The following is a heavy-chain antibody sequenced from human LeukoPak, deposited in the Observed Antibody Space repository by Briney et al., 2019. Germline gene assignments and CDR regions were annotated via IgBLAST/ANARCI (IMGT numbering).Heavy chain of an antibody. D-gene: IGHD3-3*01. Sequence: SGTLSLTCTVSGASVTTHYWSWIRQPPGKGLEWIGYIYYSGSTNYNPSLKSRVTISVDTSKNQFSLKLSSVTAADTAVYYCARGRNFWSGYYYYMDVWGKGTTVTVSS. J-gene: IGHJ6*03. CDR2: IYYSGST. V-gene: IGHV4-59*02. CDR1: GASVTTHY. CDR3: ARGRNFWSGYYYYMDV.